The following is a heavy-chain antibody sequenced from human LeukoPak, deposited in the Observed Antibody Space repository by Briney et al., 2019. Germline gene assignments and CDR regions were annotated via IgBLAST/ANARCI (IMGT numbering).Heavy chain of an antibody. CDR2: IYYSGST. CDR1: GGSISSYY. Sequence: SETLSLTCTVSGGSISSYYWSWIRQPPGKGLEWIGYIYYSGSTNYNPSLKSRVTISVDTSKNQFTLKLSSVTAADTAVYYCATSTYRLGEYYYYGMDVWGQGTTVTVSS. D-gene: IGHD3-16*01. CDR3: ATSTYRLGEYYYYGMDV. V-gene: IGHV4-59*01. J-gene: IGHJ6*02.